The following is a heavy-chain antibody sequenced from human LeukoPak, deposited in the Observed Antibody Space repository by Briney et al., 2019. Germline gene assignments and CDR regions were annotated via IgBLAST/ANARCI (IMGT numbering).Heavy chain of an antibody. D-gene: IGHD5-18*01. CDR3: ARDFNVDTAMVTGY. CDR2: ISAYNGNT. V-gene: IGHV1-18*01. J-gene: IGHJ4*02. Sequence: ASVKVSCKASGYTFTSYGISWLRQAPGQGLEWMGWISAYNGNTNYAQKLQGRVTMTTDTSTSTAYMELRSLRSDDTAVYYCARDFNVDTAMVTGYWGQGTLVTVSS. CDR1: GYTFTSYG.